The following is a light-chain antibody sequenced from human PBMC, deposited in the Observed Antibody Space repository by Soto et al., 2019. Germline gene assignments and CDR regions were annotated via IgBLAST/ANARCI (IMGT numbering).Light chain of an antibody. Sequence: DVVMTQTPLSSPVTVGQPASISCRSSQSLLHDDGQTYLSCFHQRPGQPPRLLIYKISNRFSGVPDRISGSGAGTDFTLKISRVEAEDVGVYYCMQATHYRPYTFGQGTKLEIK. CDR3: MQATHYRPYT. J-gene: IGKJ2*01. CDR1: QSLLHDDGQTY. V-gene: IGKV2-24*01. CDR2: KIS.